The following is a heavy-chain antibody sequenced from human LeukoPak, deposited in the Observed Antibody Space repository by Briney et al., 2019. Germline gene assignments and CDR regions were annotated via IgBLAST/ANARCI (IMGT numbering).Heavy chain of an antibody. Sequence: GESLKISCKGSGYSFTSYWIGWVRQMPGKGLERMGIIYPGDSDTRYSPSFQGQVTISADKSISTAYLQWSSLKASDTAMYYCARARRYYDSSGYYYVQGFDIWGQGTMVTVSS. V-gene: IGHV5-51*01. CDR3: ARARRYYDSSGYYYVQGFDI. J-gene: IGHJ3*02. CDR2: IYPGDSDT. D-gene: IGHD3-22*01. CDR1: GYSFTSYW.